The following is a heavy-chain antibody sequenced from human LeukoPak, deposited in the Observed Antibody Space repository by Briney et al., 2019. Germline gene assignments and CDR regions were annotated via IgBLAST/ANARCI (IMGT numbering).Heavy chain of an antibody. D-gene: IGHD2-21*02. CDR3: FTSHIVVLTGLHY. CDR1: GFSFRDFE. J-gene: IGHJ4*02. V-gene: IGHV3-48*03. Sequence: PGGSLRLSCAASGFSFRDFEMNWVRQAPGQGLEWVSYISSGGDTVYYADSVKGRFTISRDNAKDSLYLQLKSLRAEDTAIYYCFTSHIVVLTGLHYWGQGTLVTVSS. CDR2: ISSGGDTV.